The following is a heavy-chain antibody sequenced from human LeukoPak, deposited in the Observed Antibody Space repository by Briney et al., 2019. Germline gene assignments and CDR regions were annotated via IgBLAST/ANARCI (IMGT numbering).Heavy chain of an antibody. V-gene: IGHV3-33*01. Sequence: GGSLRLSCAASGFTFSSYGMHWVRQAPGKGLEWVAVIWYDGSNKYYADSVKGRFTISRDNSKNTLYLQMNSLRAEDTAVYYCARDRERWLQFYGMDVWGQGTTVTVSS. D-gene: IGHD5-24*01. J-gene: IGHJ6*02. CDR2: IWYDGSNK. CDR3: ARDRERWLQFYGMDV. CDR1: GFTFSSYG.